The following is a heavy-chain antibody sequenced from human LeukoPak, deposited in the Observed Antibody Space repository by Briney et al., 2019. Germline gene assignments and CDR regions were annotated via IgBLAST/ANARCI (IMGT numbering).Heavy chain of an antibody. CDR1: GYTFTSYD. CDR3: ARGLYYSSSWYVFYYYYGMDV. Sequence: ASVKASCKASGYTFTSYDINWVRQATGQGLEWMGWMNPNSGNTGYAQKFQGRVTMTRNTSISTAYMELSSLRSEDTAVYYCARGLYYSSSWYVFYYYYGMDVWGQGTTVTVSS. V-gene: IGHV1-8*01. J-gene: IGHJ6*02. CDR2: MNPNSGNT. D-gene: IGHD6-13*01.